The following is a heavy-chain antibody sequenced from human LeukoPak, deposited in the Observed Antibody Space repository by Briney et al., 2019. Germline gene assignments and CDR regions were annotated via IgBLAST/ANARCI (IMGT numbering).Heavy chain of an antibody. J-gene: IGHJ5*02. CDR3: AKDLEYYDFWSGYLRGRGFDP. V-gene: IGHV3-23*01. CDR2: ISGRGGST. D-gene: IGHD3-3*01. Sequence: GGSLRLSCAASGFTFSSYAMSWVRQAPGKGLEWVSAISGRGGSTYYADSVKGRFTISRDNSKNTLYLQMNSLRAEDTAVYYCAKDLEYYDFWSGYLRGRGFDPWGQGTLVTVSS. CDR1: GFTFSSYA.